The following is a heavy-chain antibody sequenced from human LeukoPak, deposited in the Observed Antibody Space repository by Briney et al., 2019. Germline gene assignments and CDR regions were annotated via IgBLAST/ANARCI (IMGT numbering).Heavy chain of an antibody. Sequence: GGSLRLSCAASGFTFSSYSMNWVRQAPGKGLEWISYISTSSSTIYYADSVKGRFTISRDNAKNSLYLQMNSLRAEDTAVYYCARDDIPQRVLVTTKDPEAWGPGTLVTVSS. CDR2: ISTSSSTI. CDR3: ARDDIPQRVLVTTKDPEA. D-gene: IGHD4-17*01. V-gene: IGHV3-48*04. J-gene: IGHJ5*02. CDR1: GFTFSSYS.